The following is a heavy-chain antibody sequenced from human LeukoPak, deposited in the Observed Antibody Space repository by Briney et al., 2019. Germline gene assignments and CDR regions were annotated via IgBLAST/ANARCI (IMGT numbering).Heavy chain of an antibody. Sequence: PGGSLRLSCAASGFTFSSYWMNWVRQAPGKGLEWVANINPDGGETYYVDSVKGRFTISRDNAKSSLYLQMNSLRAEDTAIYYCARDERLLSFLKWGQGTLVTVSS. J-gene: IGHJ4*02. D-gene: IGHD3-3*01. CDR2: INPDGGET. CDR1: GFTFSSYW. V-gene: IGHV3-7*03. CDR3: ARDERLLSFLK.